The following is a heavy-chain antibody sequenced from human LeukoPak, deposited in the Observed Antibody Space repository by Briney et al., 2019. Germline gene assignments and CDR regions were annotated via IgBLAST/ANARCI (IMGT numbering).Heavy chain of an antibody. CDR1: GYSFSDYW. Sequence: GESLQISCKGSGYSFSDYWIGWVRQMPGKGLEWMGIIYPGDSDTRYTPSFQGQVTISADKSISTAYLQWSSLKASDTAMYYCARYSRLPSSTVRINYYYMDIWGKGTTVTVSS. CDR2: IYPGDSDT. V-gene: IGHV5-51*01. J-gene: IGHJ6*03. CDR3: ARYSRLPSSTVRINYYYMDI. D-gene: IGHD4-11*01.